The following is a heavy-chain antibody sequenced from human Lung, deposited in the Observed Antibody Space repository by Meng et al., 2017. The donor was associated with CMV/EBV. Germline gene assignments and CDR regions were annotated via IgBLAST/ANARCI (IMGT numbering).Heavy chain of an antibody. CDR1: GFTFSNYW. CDR3: VRGSGREWFDP. D-gene: IGHD2-15*01. J-gene: IGHJ5*02. V-gene: IGHV3-7*04. Sequence: GESXKISCAASGFTFSNYWMNWVRQAPGKGLEWVASINQDGSEKHYMDSVKGRFTISRDNAKNALYLEMNSLRAEDTALYFCVRGSGREWFDPWGQGTLVTVSS. CDR2: INQDGSEK.